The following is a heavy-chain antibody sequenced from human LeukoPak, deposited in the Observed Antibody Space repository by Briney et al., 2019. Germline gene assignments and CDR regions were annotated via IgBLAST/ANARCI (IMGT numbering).Heavy chain of an antibody. Sequence: PSETLSLTCTVSGGSISSGGYYWSWIRQHPGKGLEWIGCIYYSGSTYYNPSLKGRVTISVDTSKNQFSLKLSSVTAADTAVYYCARNELRISPNWFDPWGQGTLVTVSS. CDR3: ARNELRISPNWFDP. CDR1: GGSISSGGYY. J-gene: IGHJ5*02. D-gene: IGHD1-1*01. V-gene: IGHV4-31*03. CDR2: IYYSGST.